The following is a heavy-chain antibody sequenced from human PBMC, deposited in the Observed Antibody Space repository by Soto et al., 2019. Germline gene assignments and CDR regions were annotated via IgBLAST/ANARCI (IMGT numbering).Heavy chain of an antibody. Sequence: SVKVSCKASVGTFSSYTISWVRQAPGQGLEWMGRIIPILGIANYAQKFQGRVTITADKSTSTAYMELSSLRSEDTAVYYCARADSSGHFDYWGQGTLVTVSS. D-gene: IGHD6-19*01. CDR2: IIPILGIA. J-gene: IGHJ4*02. V-gene: IGHV1-69*02. CDR1: VGTFSSYT. CDR3: ARADSSGHFDY.